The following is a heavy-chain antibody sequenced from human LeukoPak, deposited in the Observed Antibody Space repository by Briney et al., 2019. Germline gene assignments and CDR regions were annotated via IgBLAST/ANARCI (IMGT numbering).Heavy chain of an antibody. CDR2: VYHSGTT. D-gene: IGHD3-22*01. Sequence: SETLSLTCTVSGGSISNYYWTWIRQPPGKALEWIGYVYHSGTTNYNPSLKSRVTISVDTSKNQFSLKLTSVTAADTAVYYCARDSGYYYESHWFDPWGQGTLATVSS. J-gene: IGHJ5*02. CDR1: GGSISNYY. CDR3: ARDSGYYYESHWFDP. V-gene: IGHV4-59*01.